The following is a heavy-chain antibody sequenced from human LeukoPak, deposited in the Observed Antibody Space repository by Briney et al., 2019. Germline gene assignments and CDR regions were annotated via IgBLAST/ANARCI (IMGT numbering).Heavy chain of an antibody. CDR3: ARLEQQLVNFDY. CDR1: VGSINSGNW. Sequence: SETLSLTCGVSVGSINSGNWWTWIRQPPGKGLEWIGSIYYSGSTYYNPSLKSRVTISVDTSKNQFSLKLSSVTAADTAVYYCARLEQQLVNFDYWGQGTLVTVSS. D-gene: IGHD6-13*01. V-gene: IGHV4-39*01. J-gene: IGHJ4*02. CDR2: IYYSGST.